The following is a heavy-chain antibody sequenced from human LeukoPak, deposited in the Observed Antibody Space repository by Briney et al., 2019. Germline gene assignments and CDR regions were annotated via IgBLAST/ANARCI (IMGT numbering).Heavy chain of an antibody. CDR1: GFTFSSYG. D-gene: IGHD1-26*01. CDR2: IRYDGSNK. CDR3: AKGPKKWELLGLSDD. J-gene: IGHJ4*02. Sequence: GGSLRLSCAASGFTFSSYGMHWVRRAPGKGLEWVAFIRYDGSNKYYADSVKGRFTISRDNSKNTLYLQMNSLRAEDTAVYYCAKGPKKWELLGLSDDWGQGTLVTVSS. V-gene: IGHV3-30*02.